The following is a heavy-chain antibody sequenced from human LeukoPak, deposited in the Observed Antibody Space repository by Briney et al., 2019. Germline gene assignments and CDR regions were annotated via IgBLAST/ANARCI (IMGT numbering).Heavy chain of an antibody. V-gene: IGHV3-30*18. J-gene: IGHJ4*02. CDR2: ISYDGSNK. Sequence: PGRSLRLSCAASGFTFSSYGMHWVRQAPGKGLEWVAVISYDGSNKYYADSVKGRFTISRDNSKNTLYLQMNSLRAEDTAVYYCAKILGYCGGGSCLFDYWGQGTLVTVSS. D-gene: IGHD2-15*01. CDR3: AKILGYCGGGSCLFDY. CDR1: GFTFSSYG.